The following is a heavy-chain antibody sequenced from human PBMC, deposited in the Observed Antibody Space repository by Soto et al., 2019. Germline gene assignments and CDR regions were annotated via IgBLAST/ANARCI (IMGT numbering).Heavy chain of an antibody. CDR3: AKIICTTNCYDY. CDR2: INGGGGTT. CDR1: GXTVSSYA. Sequence: GSLRLSCTASGXTVSSYAMSWVRQAPGKGLEWVSSINGGGGTTNYADSVKGQFAISIYNSKNTMYLQMNRLRAEDTALYFCAKIICTTNCYDYWGQGTLVTVS. D-gene: IGHD2-2*01. V-gene: IGHV3-23*01. J-gene: IGHJ4*02.